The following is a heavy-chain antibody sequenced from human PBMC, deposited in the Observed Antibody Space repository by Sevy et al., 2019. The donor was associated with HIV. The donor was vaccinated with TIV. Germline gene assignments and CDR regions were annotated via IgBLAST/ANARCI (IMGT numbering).Heavy chain of an antibody. CDR2: ISGSGGST. D-gene: IGHD2-2*01. J-gene: IGHJ4*02. CDR3: AKVEYQLLLGGCVDY. Sequence: GGSLRLSCAASGFTFSSYAMSWVRQAPGKGLEWVSAISGSGGSTYYADSVKGRFTISRDNSKNTLYLQMNSLRAEDTAVYYCAKVEYQLLLGGCVDYWGQGTLVTVSS. CDR1: GFTFSSYA. V-gene: IGHV3-23*01.